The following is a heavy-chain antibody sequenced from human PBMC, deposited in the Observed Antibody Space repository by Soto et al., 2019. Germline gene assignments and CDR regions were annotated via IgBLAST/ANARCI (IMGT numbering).Heavy chain of an antibody. V-gene: IGHV1-24*01. D-gene: IGHD3-22*01. CDR1: GYTLTELS. Sequence: ASVKVSCKVSGYTLTELSMHCVLQSPLKWLDWMGGFDPEDGETIYAQKFQGRVTMTEDTSTDTAYMELSSLRSEDTAVYYCATAGRETYYYDSSGYYYFDYWGQGTLVTVSS. J-gene: IGHJ4*02. CDR2: FDPEDGET. CDR3: ATAGRETYYYDSSGYYYFDY.